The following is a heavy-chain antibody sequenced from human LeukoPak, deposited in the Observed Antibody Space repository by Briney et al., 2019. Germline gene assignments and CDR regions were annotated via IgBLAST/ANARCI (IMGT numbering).Heavy chain of an antibody. Sequence: SETLSLTCTVSGGSISSYYWSWIRQPPGKGLEWLGYIYYSGNTNYNPSLKSRVTISVDTSKNQFSLKVSSVTAADTAVYYCARNTGTYPMRYFDYWGQGTLVTVSS. CDR1: GGSISSYY. D-gene: IGHD1-7*01. CDR2: IYYSGNT. J-gene: IGHJ4*02. V-gene: IGHV4-59*01. CDR3: ARNTGTYPMRYFDY.